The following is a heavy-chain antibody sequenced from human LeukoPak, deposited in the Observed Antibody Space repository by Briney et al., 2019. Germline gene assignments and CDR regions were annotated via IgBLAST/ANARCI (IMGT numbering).Heavy chain of an antibody. Sequence: GGSLRLSCAVSGFTFSSYALSWVRRAPGKGLEWVSSITSSSSYIYYADSVKGRFTISRDNAQNSLYLQMNSLRADDTAVYYCARGTTDYIGMDVWGQGTTVTVSS. D-gene: IGHD4-17*01. V-gene: IGHV3-21*01. CDR2: ITSSSSYI. CDR1: GFTFSSYA. J-gene: IGHJ6*02. CDR3: ARGTTDYIGMDV.